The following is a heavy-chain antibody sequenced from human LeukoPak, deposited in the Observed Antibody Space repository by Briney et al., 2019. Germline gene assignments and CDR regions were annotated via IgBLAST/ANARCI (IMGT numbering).Heavy chain of an antibody. Sequence: PSETLSLTCTVSGGSLSSGGYYWSWIRQPAGKGLEWIGRIYTNGSTNYNSSLKSRVTISVDTSKNQFSLKLSSVTAADTAVYYCARVGRSSSPSPYYYYMDVWGKGTTVTVSS. J-gene: IGHJ6*03. CDR1: GGSLSSGGYY. CDR3: ARVGRSSSPSPYYYYMDV. CDR2: IYTNGST. V-gene: IGHV4-61*02. D-gene: IGHD6-6*01.